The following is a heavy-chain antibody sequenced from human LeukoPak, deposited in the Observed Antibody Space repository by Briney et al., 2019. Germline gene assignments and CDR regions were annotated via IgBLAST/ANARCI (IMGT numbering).Heavy chain of an antibody. V-gene: IGHV1-2*02. CDR1: GYTFTGYY. CDR2: INPNSGGT. Sequence: GASVKVSCKASGYTFTGYYMHWVRQAPGQGLEWMGWINPNSGGTNYAQKFQGRVTMTRDTSTSTAYMELSRLRSDDTAVYYCARYCSSTSCHSWGAFDIWGQGTMVTVSS. CDR3: ARYCSSTSCHSWGAFDI. D-gene: IGHD2-2*01. J-gene: IGHJ3*02.